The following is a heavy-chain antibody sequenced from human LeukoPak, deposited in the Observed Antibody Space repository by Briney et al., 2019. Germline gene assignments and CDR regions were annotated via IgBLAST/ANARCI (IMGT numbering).Heavy chain of an antibody. CDR2: ITDSGDYT. D-gene: IGHD5-18*01. J-gene: IGHJ4*02. CDR3: VKRSGYNYGYFDS. Sequence: GGSLRLSCVASGFTFSSYAMSWVRQAPGEGLEWVSAITDSGDYTNYADSVKGRFTISRDNSKNTLYLQMNSLRAEDTAIYYCVKRSGYNYGYFDSWGQGTLVTVSS. V-gene: IGHV3-23*01. CDR1: GFTFSSYA.